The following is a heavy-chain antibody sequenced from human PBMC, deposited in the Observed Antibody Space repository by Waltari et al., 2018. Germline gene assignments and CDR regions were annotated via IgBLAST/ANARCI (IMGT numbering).Heavy chain of an antibody. V-gene: IGHV3-73*01. CDR2: IRSKAHNYAT. CDR1: GFPFRGAA. Sequence: VQLVESGGGLVQPGGSLKRSCAASGFPFRGAAMHWVRQASGKGLEWVGRIRSKAHNYATAYAASVKGRFTISRDDSKNTAYLQMNSLKTEDTAVYYCTRQEPWRFDPWGQGTLVTVSS. D-gene: IGHD1-1*01. CDR3: TRQEPWRFDP. J-gene: IGHJ5*02.